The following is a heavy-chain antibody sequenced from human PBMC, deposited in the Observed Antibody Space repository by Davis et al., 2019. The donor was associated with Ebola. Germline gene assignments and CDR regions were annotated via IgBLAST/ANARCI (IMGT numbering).Heavy chain of an antibody. Sequence: SVKVSCKASGGTFSSYAISWVRQAPGQGLEWMGRIIPILGIANYAQKFQGRVTITADKSTSTAYMELSSLRSEDTAVYYCATLPAARVYFDYWGQGTLVTVSS. D-gene: IGHD2-2*01. CDR2: IIPILGIA. CDR3: ATLPAARVYFDY. J-gene: IGHJ4*02. CDR1: GGTFSSYA. V-gene: IGHV1-69*04.